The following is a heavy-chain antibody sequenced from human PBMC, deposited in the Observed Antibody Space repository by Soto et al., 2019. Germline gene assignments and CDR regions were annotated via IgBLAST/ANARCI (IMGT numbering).Heavy chain of an antibody. V-gene: IGHV4-4*07. CDR2: IYSGST. CDR3: ARLQLYSSGWYGFDY. CDR1: ADSITSYY. D-gene: IGHD6-19*01. J-gene: IGHJ4*02. Sequence: LSLTCNVSADSITSYYWSWIRQPAGKGLEWIGRIYSGSTTYNPSLKSRVTMSLDPSKNQFSLNLTSVTAADTGVYYCARLQLYSSGWYGFDYWGQGTLVTVSS.